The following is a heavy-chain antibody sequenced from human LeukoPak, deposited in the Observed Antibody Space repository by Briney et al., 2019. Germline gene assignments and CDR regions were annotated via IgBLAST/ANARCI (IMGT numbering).Heavy chain of an antibody. CDR1: GFTVSSNY. V-gene: IGHV3-66*01. CDR2: IYSGGST. D-gene: IGHD4-17*01. J-gene: IGHJ4*02. Sequence: KPGGSLRLSCAASGFTVSSNYMSWVRQAPGKGLEWVSVIYSGGSTYYADSVKGRFTISRDNSKNTLYLQMNSLRAGDTAVYYCASTVTTILDYWGQGTLVTVSS. CDR3: ASTVTTILDY.